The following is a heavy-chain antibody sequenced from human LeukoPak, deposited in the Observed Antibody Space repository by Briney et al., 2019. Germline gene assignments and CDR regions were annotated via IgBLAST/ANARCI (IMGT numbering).Heavy chain of an antibody. V-gene: IGHV1-46*01. CDR2: INPSGGST. CDR3: ARGEWELRVDY. D-gene: IGHD1-26*01. CDR1: GYTFTSYY. Sequence: ASVKVSCKASGYTFTSYYMHWVRQAPGQGLEWMGIINPSGGSTRYAQKFQGRVTMTRDTSTSTVYMELSSLRSEDTAVCYCARGEWELRVDYWGQGTLVTVSS. J-gene: IGHJ4*02.